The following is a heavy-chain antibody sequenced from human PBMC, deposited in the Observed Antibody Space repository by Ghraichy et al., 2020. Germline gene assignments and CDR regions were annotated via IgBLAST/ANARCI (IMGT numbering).Heavy chain of an antibody. D-gene: IGHD6-19*01. J-gene: IGHJ5*02. CDR2: IYDSGST. CDR3: ARGGWESRGP. CDR1: GGSISSGGYY. V-gene: IGHV4-31*03. Sequence: SQTLSLTCSVSGGSISSGGYYWGWIRQHPGKGLEWIGYIYDSGSTYYNPSLRSRLTISVDTSKNVFSLKLTSVTAADTAVYYCARGGWESRGPWGQGTLVTVSS.